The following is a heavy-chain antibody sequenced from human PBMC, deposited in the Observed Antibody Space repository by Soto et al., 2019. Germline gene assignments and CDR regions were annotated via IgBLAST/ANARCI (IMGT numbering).Heavy chain of an antibody. V-gene: IGHV3-23*01. J-gene: IGHJ4*02. Sequence: GGSLRLSCAASGFTFSSYAMSWVRQVPGQGLEWVSAISGSGRSTYYAVAVKGRFTISIDNSKNTLYLQMNGLRAEDTALYYCAKVHRYYDSSGYYYRYYFDYWGQGTLVTVSS. CDR2: ISGSGRST. CDR1: GFTFSSYA. D-gene: IGHD3-22*01. CDR3: AKVHRYYDSSGYYYRYYFDY.